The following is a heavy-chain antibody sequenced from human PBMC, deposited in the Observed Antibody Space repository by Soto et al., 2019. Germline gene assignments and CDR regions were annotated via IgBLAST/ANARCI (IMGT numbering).Heavy chain of an antibody. D-gene: IGHD3-22*01. V-gene: IGHV3-53*05. Sequence: GGSMRLSCAASGFTVSNNYMSWVRQAPGKGLERVSVIYSGGSTYYVDSVKGRFTISRDNSKNTQYLQMNSLRADDTAVYYCVKGEFYYDSSAYYPFDSWGQGTLVTVSS. CDR3: VKGEFYYDSSAYYPFDS. CDR1: GFTVSNNY. J-gene: IGHJ4*02. CDR2: IYSGGST.